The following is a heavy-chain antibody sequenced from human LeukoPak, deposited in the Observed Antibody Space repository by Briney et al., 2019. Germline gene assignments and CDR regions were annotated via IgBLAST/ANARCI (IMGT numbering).Heavy chain of an antibody. CDR3: ARDEAYGSGSYYPYLPHFDY. J-gene: IGHJ4*02. CDR1: GYTFTSYA. Sequence: ASVKVSCKASGYTFTSYAMNWVRQAPGQGLEWMGWINTNTGNPTYAQGFTGRFVFSLDTSVSTAYLQIGSLKAEDTAVYYCARDEAYGSGSYYPYLPHFDYWGQGTLVTVSS. CDR2: INTNTGNP. V-gene: IGHV7-4-1*01. D-gene: IGHD3-10*01.